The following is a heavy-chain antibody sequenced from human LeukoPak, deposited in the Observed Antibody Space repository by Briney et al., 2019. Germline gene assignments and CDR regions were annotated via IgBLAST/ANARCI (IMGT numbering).Heavy chain of an antibody. Sequence: GASVKVSCKASGYTFTSYAMHWVRQAPGQRLEWMGWINAGNGNTKYSQKFQGRVTITRDTSASTAYMELSSLRSEDTAVYYCAREECSGETPPTGGFAPGGQGTRVTAPS. CDR3: AREECSGETPPTGGFAP. D-gene: IGHD3-10*02. V-gene: IGHV1-3*01. J-gene: IGHJ5*02. CDR2: INAGNGNT. CDR1: GYTFTSYA.